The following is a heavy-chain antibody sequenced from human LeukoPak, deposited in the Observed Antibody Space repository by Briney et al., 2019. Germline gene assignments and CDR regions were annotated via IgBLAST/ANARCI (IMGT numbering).Heavy chain of an antibody. J-gene: IGHJ6*02. D-gene: IGHD6-19*01. CDR3: ATTRLGIAVAEITTRYYGMDV. Sequence: ASVKVSCKASGYTFTSYGISWVRQAPGQGLEWMGWISAYNGNTNYAQKFQGRVTMTEDTSTDTAYMELSSLRSEDTAVYYCATTRLGIAVAEITTRYYGMDVWGQGTTVTVSS. V-gene: IGHV1-18*01. CDR2: ISAYNGNT. CDR1: GYTFTSYG.